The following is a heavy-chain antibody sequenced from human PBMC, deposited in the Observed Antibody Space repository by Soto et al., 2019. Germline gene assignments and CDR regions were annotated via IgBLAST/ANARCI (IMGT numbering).Heavy chain of an antibody. D-gene: IGHD3-3*01. J-gene: IGHJ3*01. CDR2: IYWDDDA. CDR3: VHSSSRRRSLEWLLENVFDV. CDR1: GFSLTTNGMS. V-gene: IGHV2-5*02. Sequence: QITLKESGPALVKPTQTLTLTCTFSGFSLTTNGMSVGWIRQSPGKALEWLALIYWDDDARYNPSLKTRGTITKDTYKNQVVLKMTDVDPADTGTYYCVHSSSRRRSLEWLLENVFDVWGQGTMVTV.